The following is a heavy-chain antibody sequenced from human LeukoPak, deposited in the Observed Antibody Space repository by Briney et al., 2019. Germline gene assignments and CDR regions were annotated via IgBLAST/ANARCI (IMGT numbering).Heavy chain of an antibody. D-gene: IGHD3-22*01. Sequence: SETLSLTCNVSGGCITSYYWNWIRQPPGKGLEWIGYIYYTGSTNSNPSLKSRLTISLDTSKKQFSLKLSSVTAADTAIYYCASSYFYDGNRYFDYWGQGALVTVSS. J-gene: IGHJ4*02. V-gene: IGHV4-59*08. CDR1: GGCITSYY. CDR3: ASSYFYDGNRYFDY. CDR2: IYYTGST.